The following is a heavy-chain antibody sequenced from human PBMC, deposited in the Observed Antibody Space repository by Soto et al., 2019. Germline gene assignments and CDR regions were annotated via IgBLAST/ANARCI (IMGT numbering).Heavy chain of an antibody. J-gene: IGHJ6*02. CDR2: MYYSGST. D-gene: IGHD2-21*02. V-gene: IGHV4-61*01. CDR3: ARGSHCGGDCYSGYYYYYGMDV. Sequence: ETLSLTCTVSGVSVSSGRNYWNWLRQPPGKGLEWIGYMYYSGSTNYNPSLKSRVTISVDTSKNQFSLKLTSVTAADTAVYYCARGSHCGGDCYSGYYYYYGMDVWGQGTTVTVSS. CDR1: GVSVSSGRNY.